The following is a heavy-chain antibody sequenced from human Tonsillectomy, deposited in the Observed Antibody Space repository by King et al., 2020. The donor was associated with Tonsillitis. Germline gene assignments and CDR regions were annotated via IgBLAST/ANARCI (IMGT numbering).Heavy chain of an antibody. J-gene: IGHJ3*02. V-gene: IGHV3-64D*06. D-gene: IGHD3-16*02. CDR1: GFTFSGYA. Sequence: VQLVESGGGLVQPGGSLRLSCSASGFTFSGYAMHWVRQAPGKGLEYVSAISSNGGSTYYADSGKGRFTISRDNSKNTLYLQMNSLGTEDTAVYYCVKDQAENDYVWGSYRYGAFDIWGQGTMVTVSS. CDR2: ISSNGGST. CDR3: VKDQAENDYVWGSYRYGAFDI.